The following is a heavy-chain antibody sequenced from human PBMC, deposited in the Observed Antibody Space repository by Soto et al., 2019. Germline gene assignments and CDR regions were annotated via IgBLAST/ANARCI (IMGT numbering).Heavy chain of an antibody. Sequence: QVQLQESGPGLVKPSETLSLTCTVSGDSISSYYWSWIRQPPGKGLVWIGYIYYSGSTNYNPSLKSRVTISVDTSKNQFSLNLSSVTAADTAVYYCASSNIAAAGFYYYGMDVWGRGTTVTVSS. CDR2: IYYSGST. CDR3: ASSNIAAAGFYYYGMDV. D-gene: IGHD6-13*01. V-gene: IGHV4-59*01. CDR1: GDSISSYY. J-gene: IGHJ6*02.